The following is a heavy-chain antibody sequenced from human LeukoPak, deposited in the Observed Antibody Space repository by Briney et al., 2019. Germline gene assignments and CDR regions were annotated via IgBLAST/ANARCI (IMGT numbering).Heavy chain of an antibody. Sequence: PGGSLRLSCAASGFTFSSYAMSWVRQAPGKGLEWVSAISGGGGGGTYFADSVRGRFTISRDSSKNTLYLQMNSLRAEDTAVYYCAKASAFSGTSDFDYWGQGTLVTVCS. CDR1: GFTFSSYA. CDR3: AKASAFSGTSDFDY. CDR2: ISGGGGGGT. J-gene: IGHJ4*02. V-gene: IGHV3-23*01. D-gene: IGHD5-12*01.